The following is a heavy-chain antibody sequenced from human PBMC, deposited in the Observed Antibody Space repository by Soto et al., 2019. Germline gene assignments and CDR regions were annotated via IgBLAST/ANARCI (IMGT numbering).Heavy chain of an antibody. V-gene: IGHV3-7*01. CDR3: ARDDKQWLAPTVAGAFDI. J-gene: IGHJ3*02. Sequence: GGSLRLSCAASGFTFSSYWMSWVRQAPGKGLEWVANIKQDGSEKYYVDSVKGRFTISRDNAKNSLYLQMNSLRAEDTAVYYCARDDKQWLAPTVAGAFDIWGQGTMVTVSS. D-gene: IGHD6-19*01. CDR2: IKQDGSEK. CDR1: GFTFSSYW.